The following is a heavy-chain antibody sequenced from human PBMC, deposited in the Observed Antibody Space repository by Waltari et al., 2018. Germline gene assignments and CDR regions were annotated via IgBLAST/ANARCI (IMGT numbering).Heavy chain of an antibody. CDR3: ARHRGNGDTSFDY. J-gene: IGHJ4*02. V-gene: IGHV4-34*01. CDR2: ITQSGGT. D-gene: IGHD3-16*01. CDR1: GGSFSGYY. Sequence: QVQLQQWGAGLLKPSETLSLTCAVYGGSFSGYYWSWIRQPTGKGLVWYGEITQSGGTNDNPSLKSRVTIAVDTSKNQFALKLSSVTAADTAVYYCARHRGNGDTSFDYWGQGTLVTVSS.